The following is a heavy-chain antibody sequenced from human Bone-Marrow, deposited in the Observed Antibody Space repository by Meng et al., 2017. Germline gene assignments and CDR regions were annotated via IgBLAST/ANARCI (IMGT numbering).Heavy chain of an antibody. CDR2: ISYDGSNK. CDR1: GFTFSSYA. J-gene: IGHJ4*02. D-gene: IGHD5-18*01. Sequence: GESLKISCAASGFTFSSYAMHWVRQAPGKGLEWVAVISYDGSNKYYADSVKGRFTISRDNSKNTLYLQMNSLRAEDTAVYYCARGGYSYGYASPFDYWGQGTLVTGSS. CDR3: ARGGYSYGYASPFDY. V-gene: IGHV3-30*04.